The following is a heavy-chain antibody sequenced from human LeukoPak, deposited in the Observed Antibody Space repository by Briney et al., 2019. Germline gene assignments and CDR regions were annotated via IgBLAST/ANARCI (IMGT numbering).Heavy chain of an antibody. D-gene: IGHD3-3*01. V-gene: IGHV3-7*01. J-gene: IGHJ4*02. CDR3: ARGRFLEWEAFDY. CDR2: IKQDGSEK. CDR1: GFTFSSYW. Sequence: GGSLRLSCAASGFTFSSYWMSWVRQAPGKGLEWVANIKQDGSEKYYVDSVKGRFTISRDNAKNSLYLQMNSLRAEDTAVYYCARGRFLEWEAFDYWGQGTLVTVSS.